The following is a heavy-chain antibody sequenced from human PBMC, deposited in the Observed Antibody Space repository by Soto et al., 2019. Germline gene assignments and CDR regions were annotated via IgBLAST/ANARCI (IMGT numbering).Heavy chain of an antibody. CDR1: GDSISSADYY. D-gene: IGHD3-10*01. Sequence: PSETLSLTCTVSGDSISSADYYWSWIRQTPGKGLEWIGYIFYSGTTYYNPSLKSRLTISVDTSKNHFSLKLTSVTAADTAVYYCTSCLWVVPELYYDWLDDWGQGTMVTVSS. V-gene: IGHV4-30-4*01. CDR2: IFYSGTT. CDR3: TSCLWVVPELYYDWLDD. J-gene: IGHJ5*01.